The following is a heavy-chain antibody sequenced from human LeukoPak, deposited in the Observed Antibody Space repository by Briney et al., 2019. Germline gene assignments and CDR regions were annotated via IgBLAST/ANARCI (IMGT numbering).Heavy chain of an antibody. CDR1: GGTFSSCA. V-gene: IGHV1-69*05. Sequence: SVKVSCKASGGTFSSCAISWVRQAPGQGLEWMGRIIPIFGTANYAQKFQGRVTITTDESTSTAYMELSSLRSEDTAVYYCARETSGSPLPEYWGQGTLVTVSS. J-gene: IGHJ4*02. CDR3: ARETSGSPLPEY. CDR2: IIPIFGTA. D-gene: IGHD3-22*01.